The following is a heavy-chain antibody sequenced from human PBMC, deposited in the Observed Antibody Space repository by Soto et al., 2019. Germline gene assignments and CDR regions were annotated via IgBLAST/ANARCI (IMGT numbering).Heavy chain of an antibody. V-gene: IGHV5-10-1*01. CDR1: GYSFTSYW. CDR2: IDPSDSYT. D-gene: IGHD3-22*01. CDR3: ARQADYYDSSGYAADY. Sequence: PGESLKISCKGSGYSFTSYWISWVRQMPGKGLEWMGRIDPSDSYTNYSPSFQGHVTISADKSISTAYLQWSSLKASDTAMYYCARQADYYDSSGYAADYWGQGTLVTVS. J-gene: IGHJ4*02.